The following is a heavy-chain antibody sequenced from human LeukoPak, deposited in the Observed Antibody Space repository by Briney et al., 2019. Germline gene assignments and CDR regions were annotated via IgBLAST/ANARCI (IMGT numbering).Heavy chain of an antibody. CDR3: ARDPEAGGWFDP. CDR2: IYYSGST. J-gene: IGHJ5*02. V-gene: IGHV4-59*01. Sequence: SETLSLTCTVSGASISNYYWSWIRQPPGKGLEWIGYIYYSGSTNYNPSLKSRVTISVDTSMNQFSLKLSSVTAADTAVYYCARDPEAGGWFDPWGQGTPVTVSS. CDR1: GASISNYY. D-gene: IGHD3-10*01.